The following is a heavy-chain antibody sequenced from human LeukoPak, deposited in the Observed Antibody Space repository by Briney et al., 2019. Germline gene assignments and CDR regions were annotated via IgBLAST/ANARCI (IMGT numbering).Heavy chain of an antibody. CDR1: GGSISSSSYY. CDR2: IYYSGST. V-gene: IGHV4-39*07. D-gene: IGHD4-11*01. J-gene: IGHJ6*03. CDR3: ARVQYSNYGVVYYYYYMDV. Sequence: SETLSLTCTVSGGSISSSSYYWGWIRQPPGKGLEWIGSIYYSGSTYYNPSLKSRVTISVDTSKNQFSLKLSSVTAADTAVYYCARVQYSNYGVVYYYYYMDVWGKGTTVTVSS.